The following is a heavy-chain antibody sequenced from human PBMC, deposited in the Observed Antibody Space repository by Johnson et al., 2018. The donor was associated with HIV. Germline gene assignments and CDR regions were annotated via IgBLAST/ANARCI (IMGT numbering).Heavy chain of an antibody. D-gene: IGHD3-10*01. CDR1: GFTFSSYA. J-gene: IGHJ3*02. CDR3: ARVSYGSGTQGAFDI. CDR2: ISYDGSNK. Sequence: QVQLVESGGGLVKPGGSLRLSCAASGFTFSSYAMHWVRQAPGKGLEWVAVISYDGSNKYYADSVKGRFTISRDNSKNTLYLQMNSLRAEDTAVYYCARVSYGSGTQGAFDIWGHGTMVTVSS. V-gene: IGHV3-30*04.